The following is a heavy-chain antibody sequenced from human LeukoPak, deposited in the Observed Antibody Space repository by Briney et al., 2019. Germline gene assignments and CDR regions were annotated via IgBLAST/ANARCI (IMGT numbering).Heavy chain of an antibody. Sequence: GGSLRLSCAASGFTFYNYAMSWVRQAPGKGLEWVSAISGSGGSTYYADSVKGRFTISRDNSKNTLYLQMNSLRAGDTAVYYCAKDRNYYGSGSYSDYWGQGTLVTVSS. D-gene: IGHD3-10*01. CDR3: AKDRNYYGSGSYSDY. J-gene: IGHJ4*02. CDR1: GFTFYNYA. CDR2: ISGSGGST. V-gene: IGHV3-23*01.